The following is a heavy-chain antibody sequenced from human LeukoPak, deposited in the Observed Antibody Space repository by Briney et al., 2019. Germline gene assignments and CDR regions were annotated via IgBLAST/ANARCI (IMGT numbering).Heavy chain of an antibody. D-gene: IGHD2-15*01. CDR3: ARGIVVVVGASDHFDY. J-gene: IGHJ4*02. CDR1: GFTFSSYA. CDR2: ISPDGSDK. Sequence: GGSLRLSCAASGFTFSSYAMHWVRQAPGKGLERVGTISPDGSDKYYVDSVKGRFTISRDNAKTSLYLQINGLRADDTALYFCARGIVVVVGASDHFDYWGQGTLITVSS. V-gene: IGHV3-7*01.